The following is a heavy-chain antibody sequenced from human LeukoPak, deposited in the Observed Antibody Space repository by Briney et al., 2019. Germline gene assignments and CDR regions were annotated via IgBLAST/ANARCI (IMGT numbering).Heavy chain of an antibody. CDR1: GGSISSGGYS. D-gene: IGHD3-9*01. V-gene: IGHV4-30-2*01. CDR2: IYHSGST. Sequence: TLSLTCAVSGGSISSGGYSWSWIRQPPGKGLEWIGYIYHSGSTYYNPSLKSRVTISVDRSKNQFSLKLSSVTGADTAVYYCARSITISKPLEYYFDYWGQGTLVTVSS. CDR3: ARSITISKPLEYYFDY. J-gene: IGHJ4*02.